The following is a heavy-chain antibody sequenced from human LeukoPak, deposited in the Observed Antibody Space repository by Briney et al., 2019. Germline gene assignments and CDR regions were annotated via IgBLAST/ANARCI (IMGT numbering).Heavy chain of an antibody. J-gene: IGHJ4*02. V-gene: IGHV4-59*01. CDR2: IYSTGIT. CDR3: ARMGAIAGASANPDY. CDR1: GGSISSYY. D-gene: IGHD4/OR15-4a*01. Sequence: SETLSLTCTVSGGSISSYYWSWSRQPPGKGLEWIGYIYSTGITDYSPSLRSRVTISVDTSNNQFSLTLNSVTAADTAVYYCARMGAIAGASANPDYWGQGTLVTVSS.